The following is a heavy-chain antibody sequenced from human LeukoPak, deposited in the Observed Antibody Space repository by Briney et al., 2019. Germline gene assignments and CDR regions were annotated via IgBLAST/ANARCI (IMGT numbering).Heavy chain of an antibody. CDR1: GYTFTSYD. CDR2: ISAYNGNT. J-gene: IGHJ4*02. Sequence: ASVKVSCKASGYTFTSYDINWVRQAPGQGLEWMGWISAYNGNTNYAQKLQGRVTMTTDTSTSTAYMELRSLRSDDTAVYYCARGRPSAGAFDYWGQGTLVTVSS. V-gene: IGHV1-18*01. D-gene: IGHD3-10*01. CDR3: ARGRPSAGAFDY.